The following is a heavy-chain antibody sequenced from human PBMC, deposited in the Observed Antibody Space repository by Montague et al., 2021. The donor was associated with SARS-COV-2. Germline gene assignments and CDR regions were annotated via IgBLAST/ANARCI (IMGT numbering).Heavy chain of an antibody. V-gene: IGHV4-39*01. CDR2: VYYNGNT. J-gene: IGHJ4*02. D-gene: IGHD3-10*01. Sequence: SETLSLTCTVSGGSLSNDGYYWAWIRQPPGKGLEWLGSVYYNGNTYYNPALDSRVATSADPSKNHFSLELTSVTAADTAIYYCARRGASGSRGSQNFLPYWGQGALVIVSS. CDR1: GGSLSNDGYY. CDR3: ARRGASGSRGSQNFLPY.